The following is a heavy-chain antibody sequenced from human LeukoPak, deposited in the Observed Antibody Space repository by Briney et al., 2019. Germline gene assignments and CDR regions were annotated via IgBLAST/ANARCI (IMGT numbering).Heavy chain of an antibody. V-gene: IGHV4-39*01. CDR3: AREYVSPNWFDP. CDR2: IYYSGST. CDR1: GGSMSSSSYY. D-gene: IGHD2/OR15-2a*01. Sequence: PSETLSLTCTVSGGSMSSSSYYWGWIRQPPGKGLEWIGSIYYSGSTYYNPSLKSRVTISVDTSKNQFSLKLSSVTAADTAVYYCAREYVSPNWFDPWGQGTLVTVSS. J-gene: IGHJ5*02.